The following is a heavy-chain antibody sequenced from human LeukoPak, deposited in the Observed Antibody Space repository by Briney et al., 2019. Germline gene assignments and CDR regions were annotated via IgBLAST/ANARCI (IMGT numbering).Heavy chain of an antibody. CDR1: GFSLSTTEVG. V-gene: IGHV2-5*01. CDR3: AHKGTGSYYGY. CDR2: IYWNDDK. J-gene: IGHJ4*02. D-gene: IGHD1-26*01. Sequence: SGPTLVNPTQTLTLTCTYSGFSLSTTEVGVGWLRQPPGKALEWFAIIYWNDDKRYSASLKSRLTVTKDTSRNQVVLTMTNMDPVGTATYYCAHKGTGSYYGYWGQGTLVTVSS.